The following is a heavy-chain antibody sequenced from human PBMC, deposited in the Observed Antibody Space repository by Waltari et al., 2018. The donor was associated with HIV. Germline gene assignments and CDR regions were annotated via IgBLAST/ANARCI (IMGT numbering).Heavy chain of an antibody. CDR2: IDTDGTGT. V-gene: IGHV3-74*01. CDR1: GFTFTNYW. J-gene: IGHJ2*01. CDR3: TTVFEF. Sequence: EVQLVESGGGLVQPGGSLTLSCAASGFTFTNYWMQRARQVPGKGLVWVARIDTDGTGTSYADSVKGRLTISRDNAKNTVHLQMNSLRLEDTALYYCTTVFEFWGRGSQVTVSS.